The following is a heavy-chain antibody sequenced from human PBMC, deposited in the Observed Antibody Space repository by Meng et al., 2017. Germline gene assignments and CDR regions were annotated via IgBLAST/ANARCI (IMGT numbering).Heavy chain of an antibody. V-gene: IGHV3-15*01. CDR3: TWDDKAVSDY. J-gene: IGHJ4*02. D-gene: IGHD3-9*01. CDR1: GLYFGNAW. Sequence: VQLVESGGRLVKPGWHLRIACADSGLYFGNAWMSLLRQAPVKWPEWIGRIKSNTDGGKTDHAALMTGRFTISSEDSTNTLYLQLNRLKIDYTAVYYCTWDDKAVSDYWGQGTLVTVSS. CDR2: IKSNTDGGKT.